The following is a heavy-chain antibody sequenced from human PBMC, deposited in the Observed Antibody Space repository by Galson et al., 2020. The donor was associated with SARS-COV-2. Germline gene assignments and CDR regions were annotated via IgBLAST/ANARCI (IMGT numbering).Heavy chain of an antibody. V-gene: IGHV4-59*11. D-gene: IGHD3-22*01. CDR1: GASNSSHY. J-gene: IGHJ3*02. CDR2: IYYSGST. Sequence: SEPLSLTCNASGASNSSHYWSWIRQPPGKGLAWIEYIYYSGSTNYNPSLKSRVTISVDTSKNQFSLKLSSVTAADTAVYYCAGAVYYYDSSGRARAFDIWGQGTMVTVSS. CDR3: AGAVYYYDSSGRARAFDI.